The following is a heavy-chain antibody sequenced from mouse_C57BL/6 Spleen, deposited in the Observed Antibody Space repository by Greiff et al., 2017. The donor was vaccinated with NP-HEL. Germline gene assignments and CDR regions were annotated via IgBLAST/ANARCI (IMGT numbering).Heavy chain of an antibody. CDR2: IYPRSGNT. CDR1: GYTFTSYG. D-gene: IGHD3-2*02. V-gene: IGHV1-81*01. Sequence: VKLMESGAELARPGASVKLSCKASGYTFTSYGISWVKQRTGQGLEWIGEIYPRSGNTYYNEKFKGKATLTADKSSSTAYMELRSLTSEDSAVYFCARTAQAYWGQGTLVTVSA. J-gene: IGHJ3*01. CDR3: ARTAQAY.